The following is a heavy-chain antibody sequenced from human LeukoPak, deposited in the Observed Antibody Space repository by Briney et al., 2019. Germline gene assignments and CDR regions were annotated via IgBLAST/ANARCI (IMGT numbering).Heavy chain of an antibody. CDR2: IKQDGSEK. J-gene: IGHJ4*02. CDR1: GFSFSSYW. V-gene: IGHV3-7*01. CDR3: ARDSNFDY. Sequence: GGSLRLSCAASGFSFSSYWMNWVRQAPGKGLEWVANIKQDGSEKNYVDSVKGRFTISRDNAKNSLFLQMNSLRADDTAVYYCARDSNFDYWGQGTLVTVSS.